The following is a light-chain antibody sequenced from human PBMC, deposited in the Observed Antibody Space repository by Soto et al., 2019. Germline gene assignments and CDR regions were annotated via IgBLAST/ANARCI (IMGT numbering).Light chain of an antibody. V-gene: IGKV1-5*03. J-gene: IGKJ1*01. CDR3: QQYDNASWT. CDR1: QSISSW. Sequence: DIQMTQSPSTLSASVGDRDIITCRASQSISSWLAWYQQKPGKAPNLLIYKASTLKSGVPSRFSGSGSGTEFTLTISSLQPDDFATYYCQQYDNASWTFGQGTKVEIK. CDR2: KAS.